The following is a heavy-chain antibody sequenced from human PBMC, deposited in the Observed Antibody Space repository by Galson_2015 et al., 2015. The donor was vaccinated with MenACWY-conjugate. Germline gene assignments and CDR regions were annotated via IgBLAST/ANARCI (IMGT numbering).Heavy chain of an antibody. J-gene: IGHJ4*02. CDR3: ARTNPSGYSYGYDY. CDR1: GFSLSTSGVR. D-gene: IGHD5-18*01. V-gene: IGHV2-70*04. CDR2: IDWNDHK. Sequence: PALVKPTQTLTLTCTFSGFSLSTSGVRVGWIRQPPGKALEWLARIDWNDHKFYSTSLKTRLTISKDTSKNQVVPTMTNMDPVDTATYYCARTNPSGYSYGYDYWGQGTLVTVSS.